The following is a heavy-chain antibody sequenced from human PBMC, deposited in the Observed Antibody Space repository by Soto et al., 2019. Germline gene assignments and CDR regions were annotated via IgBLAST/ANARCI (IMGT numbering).Heavy chain of an antibody. V-gene: IGHV3-30*18. CDR3: AKDRYGAGHRTRPWLDY. D-gene: IGHD1-1*01. Sequence: GGSLRLSCAASGFTFSSYGMHWVRQAPGKGLEWVAVISYDGSNKYYADSVKGRFTISRDNSKNTLYLQMNSLRAEDTAVYYCAKDRYGAGHRTRPWLDYWGQGTLVTVSS. J-gene: IGHJ4*02. CDR2: ISYDGSNK. CDR1: GFTFSSYG.